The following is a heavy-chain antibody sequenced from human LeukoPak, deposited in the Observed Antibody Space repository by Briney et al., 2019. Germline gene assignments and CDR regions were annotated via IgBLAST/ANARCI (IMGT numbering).Heavy chain of an antibody. D-gene: IGHD2-8*01. J-gene: IGHJ6*03. CDR1: GYTFTKYG. CDR2: INTDTGNP. Sequence: GASVKVSCKASGYTFTKYGVYWVRQAPGQGLEWMGWINTDTGNPTYAQGFTGRFVFSLDTSVSTTYLQISSLKPEDTAVYYCARGIGIGTVLMVHGNMAVWGKGTTVTVSS. CDR3: ARGIGIGTVLMVHGNMAV. V-gene: IGHV7-4-1*02.